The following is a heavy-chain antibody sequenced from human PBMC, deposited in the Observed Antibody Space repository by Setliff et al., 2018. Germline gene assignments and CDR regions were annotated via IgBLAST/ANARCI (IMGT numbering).Heavy chain of an antibody. CDR3: STAEGDSSSFYHNMDV. J-gene: IGHJ6*02. D-gene: IGHD6-6*01. V-gene: IGHV4-34*03. CDR2: INHRGST. CDR1: GDSFSDYY. Sequence: PSETLSLTCAVYGDSFSDYYWSWIRQPPGKGLEWIEEINHRGSTNYSPSLRSRVTISRDDSKSTLYLQMSSLKTEDTAVYYCSTAEGDSSSFYHNMDVWGQGSTVTVSS.